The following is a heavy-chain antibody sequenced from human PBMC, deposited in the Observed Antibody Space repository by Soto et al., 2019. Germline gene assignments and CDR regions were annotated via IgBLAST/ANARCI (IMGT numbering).Heavy chain of an antibody. V-gene: IGHV3-30*18. CDR1: GFTFSSYG. CDR3: AKDGGVAGTYYGMDV. CDR2: ISYDGSNK. D-gene: IGHD6-19*01. Sequence: GGSLRLSCAASGFTFSSYGMHWVRQAPGKGLEWVAVISYDGSNKYYADSVKGRFTISRDNSKNTLYLQMNSLRAEDTAVYYCAKDGGVAGTYYGMDVWGQGTTVTVSS. J-gene: IGHJ6*02.